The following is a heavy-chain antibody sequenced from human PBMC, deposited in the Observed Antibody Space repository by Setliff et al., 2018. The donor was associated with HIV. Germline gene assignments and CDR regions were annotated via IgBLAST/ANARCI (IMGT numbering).Heavy chain of an antibody. J-gene: IGHJ4*02. Sequence: ASVKVSCKASGYTFTNYGFSWVRQAPGQGLEWMGWISAYNGNTNYAQKFQGRVTLTADESTSTAYMELSGLKSEDTALYYCATDRTQTGINMVRGRIVDPARYPLDYWGQGTLVTVSS. V-gene: IGHV1-18*01. D-gene: IGHD3-10*01. CDR2: ISAYNGNT. CDR3: ATDRTQTGINMVRGRIVDPARYPLDY. CDR1: GYTFTNYG.